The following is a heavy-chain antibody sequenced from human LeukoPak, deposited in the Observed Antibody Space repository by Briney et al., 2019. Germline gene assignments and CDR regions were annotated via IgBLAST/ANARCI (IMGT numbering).Heavy chain of an antibody. J-gene: IGHJ4*02. Sequence: GGSLRLSCAASGFTFSSNAMSWVRQAPGKGLEWVSTISGTGGTTYYADSVKGRFTISRDNSKNTLYLQMNSLRVEDTAVYYCAKESPRFDYWGQGTLVTVSS. CDR1: GFTFSSNA. CDR2: ISGTGGTT. CDR3: AKESPRFDY. V-gene: IGHV3-23*01.